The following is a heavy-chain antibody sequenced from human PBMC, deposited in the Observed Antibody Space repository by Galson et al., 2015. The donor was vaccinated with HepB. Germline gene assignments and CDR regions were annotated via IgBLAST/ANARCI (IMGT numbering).Heavy chain of an antibody. CDR3: ARTPGGIVVVPAASYYYYMDV. V-gene: IGHV3-21*01. Sequence: SLRLSCAASGFTFSSYSMNWVRQAPGKGLEWVSSISSSSSYIYYADSVKGRLTISRDNAKNSLYLQMNSLRAEDTAVYYCARTPGGIVVVPAASYYYYMDVWGRGTTVTVSS. J-gene: IGHJ6*03. CDR1: GFTFSSYS. D-gene: IGHD2-2*01. CDR2: ISSSSSYI.